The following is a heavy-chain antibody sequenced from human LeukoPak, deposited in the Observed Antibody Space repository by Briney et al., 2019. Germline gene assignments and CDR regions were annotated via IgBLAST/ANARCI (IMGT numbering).Heavy chain of an antibody. J-gene: IGHJ3*02. D-gene: IGHD3-22*01. V-gene: IGHV4-59*01. Sequence: KASETLSPTCTVSGGSISSYYWSWTRQPPGKGLEWIGYIYYSGSTNYNPSLKSRVTISVDTSKNQFSLKLSSVTAADTAVYYCARVIRYYYDSSGYDAFDIWGQGTMVTVSS. CDR2: IYYSGST. CDR1: GGSISSYY. CDR3: ARVIRYYYDSSGYDAFDI.